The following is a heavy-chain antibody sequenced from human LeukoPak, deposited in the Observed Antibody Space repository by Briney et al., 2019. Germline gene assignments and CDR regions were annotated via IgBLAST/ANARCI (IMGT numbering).Heavy chain of an antibody. J-gene: IGHJ4*02. V-gene: IGHV3-21*01. CDR1: GFTFSSYW. CDR2: IDPSSTYI. Sequence: NSGGSLRLSCAASGFTFSSYWMSWVRQAPGKGLEWVSAIDPSSTYIYYADSVKGRFTISRDNAENSLYLQMNSLRVEDTAVYYCARAPTVLVGYCSSSSCQADYWGQGTLVTVSS. D-gene: IGHD2-2*01. CDR3: ARAPTVLVGYCSSSSCQADY.